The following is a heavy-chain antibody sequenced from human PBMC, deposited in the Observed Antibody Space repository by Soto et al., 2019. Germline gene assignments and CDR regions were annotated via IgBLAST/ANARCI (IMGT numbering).Heavy chain of an antibody. J-gene: IGHJ5*02. CDR1: GFSLTTRGVG. Sequence: QITLKESGPPLVKPTQTLTLTCTFSGFSLTTRGVGVGWIRQPPGKAPECLALIYWDDDKRYSPSLQSRLSITKDTSKNQVVLTMTNVDPVDTATYYCAHIPNYYQYDWFDLWGQGTLVSVSS. CDR3: AHIPNYYQYDWFDL. D-gene: IGHD3-16*01. V-gene: IGHV2-5*02. CDR2: IYWDDDK.